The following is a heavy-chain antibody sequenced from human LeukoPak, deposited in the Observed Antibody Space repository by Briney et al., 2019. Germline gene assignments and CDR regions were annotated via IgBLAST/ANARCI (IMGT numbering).Heavy chain of an antibody. CDR3: ARGYRTWYYYGMDV. CDR2: IYYSGST. D-gene: IGHD1-1*01. Sequence: PSETLSLTCTVSGGSISSYYWSWIRQPPGKGLEWIGYIYYSGSTNYNPSLKSRVTISVDTSKNQFSPKLSSVTAADTAVYYCARGYRTWYYYGMDVWGQGTTVTVSS. V-gene: IGHV4-59*08. CDR1: GGSISSYY. J-gene: IGHJ6*02.